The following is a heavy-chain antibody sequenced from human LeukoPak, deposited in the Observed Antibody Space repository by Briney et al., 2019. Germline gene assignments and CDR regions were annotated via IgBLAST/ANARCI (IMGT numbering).Heavy chain of an antibody. J-gene: IGHJ4*02. CDR3: ARTRLTVYYDSSGYYYFDY. CDR2: IYYSGST. D-gene: IGHD3-22*01. CDR1: GGSISSYY. Sequence: PSETLSLTCTVSGGSISSYYWSWIRRPPGKGLEWIGYIYYSGSTNYNPSLKSRVTISVDTSKNQFSLKLSSVTAADTAVYYCARTRLTVYYDSSGYYYFDYWGQGTLVTVSS. V-gene: IGHV4-59*08.